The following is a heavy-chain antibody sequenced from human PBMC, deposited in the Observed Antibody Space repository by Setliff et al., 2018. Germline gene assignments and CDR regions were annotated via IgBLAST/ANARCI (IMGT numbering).Heavy chain of an antibody. CDR3: ARDGCSSTSCYGCPCYYYYMDV. Sequence: PGGSLRLSCAASGFNFGNSNMNWVRQAPGKGLEWVSSISAANGYIYYADSVKGRFTISRDNAKFSVHLQMNSLGAEDTAVYYCARDGCSSTSCYGCPCYYYYMDVWGKGTTVTVSS. CDR2: ISAANGYI. D-gene: IGHD2-2*01. V-gene: IGHV3-21*01. J-gene: IGHJ6*03. CDR1: GFNFGNSN.